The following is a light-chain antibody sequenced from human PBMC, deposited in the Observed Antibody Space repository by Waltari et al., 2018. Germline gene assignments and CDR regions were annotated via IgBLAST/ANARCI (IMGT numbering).Light chain of an antibody. CDR1: SSAVGGFNY. CDR2: EVT. CDR3: SSYGGNNNIL. Sequence: QSALTQPPSASGSPGQSVTIPCPGTSSAVGGFNYVSWYQQHPGKAPKLIIFEVTKRPSGVPDRFSGSKSGNTASLTVSGLQSEDEADYYCSSYGGNNNILFGGGTKLSVL. J-gene: IGLJ2*01. V-gene: IGLV2-8*01.